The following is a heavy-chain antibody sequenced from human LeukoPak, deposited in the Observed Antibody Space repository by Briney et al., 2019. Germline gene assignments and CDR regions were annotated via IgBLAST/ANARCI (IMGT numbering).Heavy chain of an antibody. CDR1: GFTFSDYY. J-gene: IGHJ6*03. CDR2: ISSSGSTI. CDR3: AKVSLIVDMDV. V-gene: IGHV3-11*04. D-gene: IGHD3-16*02. Sequence: SGGSLRLSCAASGFTFSDYYMSWIRQAPGKGLEWVSYISSSGSTIYYADSVKGRFTISRDNAKNSLYLQMNSLRAEDTAVYYCAKVSLIVDMDVWGKGTTVTVS.